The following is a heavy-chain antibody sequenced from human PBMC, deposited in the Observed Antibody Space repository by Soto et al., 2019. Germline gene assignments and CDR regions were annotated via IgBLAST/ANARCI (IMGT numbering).Heavy chain of an antibody. CDR1: GFTFSSYG. Sequence: GGSLRLSCAASGFTFSSYGMHWVRQAPGKGLEWVAVIWYDGSNKYYADSVKGRFTISRDNSKNTLYLQMNSLRAEDTAVYYCATLTRAAPDNWNYDYYYGMDVWGQGTTVTVSS. CDR2: IWYDGSNK. CDR3: ATLTRAAPDNWNYDYYYGMDV. D-gene: IGHD1-20*01. J-gene: IGHJ6*02. V-gene: IGHV3-33*01.